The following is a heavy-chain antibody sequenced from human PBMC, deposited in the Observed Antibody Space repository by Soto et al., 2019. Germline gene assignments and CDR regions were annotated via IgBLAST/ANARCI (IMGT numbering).Heavy chain of an antibody. CDR3: AKDRIKRGSGSYGRPYYYYGMDV. D-gene: IGHD3-10*01. V-gene: IGHV3-23*01. CDR1: GLTFSSYA. J-gene: IGHJ6*02. Sequence: SLRLSCAASGLTFSSYAISWVRQAPGKGLEWVSAISGSGGSTYYADSVKGRFTISRDNSKNTLYLQMNSLRAEDTAVYYCAKDRIKRGSGSYGRPYYYYGMDVWGQGTTVTVSS. CDR2: ISGSGGST.